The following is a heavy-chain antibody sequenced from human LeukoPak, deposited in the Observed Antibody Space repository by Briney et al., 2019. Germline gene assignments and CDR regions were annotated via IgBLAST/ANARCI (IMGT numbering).Heavy chain of an antibody. CDR2: ISSSGSTI. V-gene: IGHV3-48*03. CDR1: GFTFSSYE. Sequence: PGGSLRLSCAASGFTFSSYEMNWVRQAPGKGLEWVSYISSSGSTIYYADSVKGRFTISRDNVKNSLYLQMNSLRAEDTAVYYCAELGITMIGGVWGKGTTATISS. CDR3: AELGITMIGGV. D-gene: IGHD3-10*02. J-gene: IGHJ6*04.